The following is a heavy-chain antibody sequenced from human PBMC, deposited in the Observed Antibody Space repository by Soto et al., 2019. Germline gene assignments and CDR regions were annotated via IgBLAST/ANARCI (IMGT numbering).Heavy chain of an antibody. D-gene: IGHD5-12*01. CDR1: GFSVSSTY. J-gene: IGHJ4*02. V-gene: IGHV3-53*01. CDR2: LSDDGRS. Sequence: PGGSLRLSCAASGFSVSSTYMSWVRQPPGKGLEWDSTLSDDGRSHYADSVTGRFSVSRDNSKNTLYLHMSGLRADDTAIYYCSRDFTSGGYDFRGQGTQVTVSS. CDR3: SRDFTSGGYDF.